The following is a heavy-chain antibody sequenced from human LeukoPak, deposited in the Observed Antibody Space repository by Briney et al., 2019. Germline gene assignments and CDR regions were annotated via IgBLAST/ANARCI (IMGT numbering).Heavy chain of an antibody. Sequence: QPGGSLRLSCTASGFSFSGHWMHWARQLPGKGLVWVSRISPTGSTTSYADSVKGRLTVSRDNAKNTLYLQVNNLRAEDTAVYYCARGPNSNWSGLDFWGQGTLLTVSS. CDR1: GFSFSGHW. CDR3: ARGPNSNWSGLDF. J-gene: IGHJ4*02. D-gene: IGHD6-6*01. CDR2: ISPTGSTT. V-gene: IGHV3-74*01.